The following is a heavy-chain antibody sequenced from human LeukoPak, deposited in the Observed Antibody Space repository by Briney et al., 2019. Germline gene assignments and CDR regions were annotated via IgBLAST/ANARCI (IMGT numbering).Heavy chain of an antibody. V-gene: IGHV4-31*03. J-gene: IGHJ4*02. D-gene: IGHD4-17*01. CDR3: ARVRVDYGDYNFDY. Sequence: SQTLSLTCTVSGVSISSGGYYWSWIRQHPGKGLEWIVYIYYSGSTYYYPSLKSRVTISVDKSKNRFFLKLSSVTAADTAVYYCARVRVDYGDYNFDYWGQGTLVTVSS. CDR2: IYYSGST. CDR1: GVSISSGGYY.